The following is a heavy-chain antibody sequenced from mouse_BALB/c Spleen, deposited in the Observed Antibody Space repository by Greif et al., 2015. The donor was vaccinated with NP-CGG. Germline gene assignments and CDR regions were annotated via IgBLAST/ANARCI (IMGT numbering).Heavy chain of an antibody. J-gene: IGHJ2*01. CDR2: IAPSDSET. CDR1: GYTFTSYW. Sequence: QDQLQQSGAELVTPGAPVKLSCKASGYTFTSYWMNWVTQRPARGLGWIGRIAPSDSETHYNQKFKDKATLTVDKSSSSPYIQLSRLTYEDSAVYDWARENRQLGLLRGQGTTLTVSS. D-gene: IGHD3-2*01. CDR3: ARENRQLGLL. V-gene: IGHV1-69*02.